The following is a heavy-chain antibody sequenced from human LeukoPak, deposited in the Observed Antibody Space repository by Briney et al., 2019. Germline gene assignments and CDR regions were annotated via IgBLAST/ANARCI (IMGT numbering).Heavy chain of an antibody. J-gene: IGHJ4*01. V-gene: IGHV4-59*08. CDR2: IYYGASD. Sequence: SETLSLTCTVSGDSTSTFYWSWIRQPPGKGLEWIGYIYYGASDNYNPSLKSRVTISLDRPKNRFSLKLTSVTAADTAVYYCARRGTDNYFDSWGHGTLVTVSS. CDR1: GDSTSTFY. CDR3: ARRGTDNYFDS.